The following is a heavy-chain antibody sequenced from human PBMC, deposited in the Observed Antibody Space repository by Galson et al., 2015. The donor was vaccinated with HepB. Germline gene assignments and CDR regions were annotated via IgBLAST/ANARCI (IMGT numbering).Heavy chain of an antibody. V-gene: IGHV1-3*01. CDR2: INAGNGNT. CDR3: ARVRGSSWYGPGDY. CDR1: GYTFTGYA. J-gene: IGHJ4*02. D-gene: IGHD6-13*01. Sequence: SVKVSCKASGYTFTGYAMHWVRQAPGQRLEWLGWINAGNGNTKYSQKFQGRVTITRDTSASTAYMELSSLRSEDTAVYYCARVRGSSWYGPGDYWGQGTLVTVSS.